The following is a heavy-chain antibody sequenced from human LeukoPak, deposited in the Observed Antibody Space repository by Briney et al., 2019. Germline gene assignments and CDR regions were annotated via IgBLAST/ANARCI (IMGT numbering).Heavy chain of an antibody. CDR2: ISGSGGST. Sequence: GGSLRLSCAASGFTFNSYATSWVRQAPGKGLEWVSAISGSGGSTYYADSVKGRFTISRDNSKNTLYLQMNSLRAEDTAVYYCARDSGYDRAPDYWGQGTLVTVSS. D-gene: IGHD5-12*01. CDR1: GFTFNSYA. V-gene: IGHV3-23*01. J-gene: IGHJ4*02. CDR3: ARDSGYDRAPDY.